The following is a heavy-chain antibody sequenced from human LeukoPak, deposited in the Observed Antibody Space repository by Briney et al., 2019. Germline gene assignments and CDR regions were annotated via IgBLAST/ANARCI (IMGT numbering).Heavy chain of an antibody. J-gene: IGHJ5*02. D-gene: IGHD1-20*01. V-gene: IGHV1-69*05. Sequence: ASVKVSCKASGGTFSSYAISWVRQAPGQGLEWMGGIIPIFGTANYAQKFQGRVTITTDESTSTAYMELSSLRSEDTAMYYCTRGPFLNGNAYNWFDPWGQGTLVTVSS. CDR1: GGTFSSYA. CDR2: IIPIFGTA. CDR3: TRGPFLNGNAYNWFDP.